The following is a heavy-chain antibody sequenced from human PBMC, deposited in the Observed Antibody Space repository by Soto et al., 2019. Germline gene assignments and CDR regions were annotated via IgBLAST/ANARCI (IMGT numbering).Heavy chain of an antibody. CDR1: GYTFTSYY. V-gene: IGHV1-8*02. CDR3: ARERKFDFWRKGLDV. J-gene: IGHJ6*02. CDR2: PNSGST. Sequence: ASVKVSCKASGYTFTSYYMHWVRQAPGQGLEWMDPNSGSTGYAQNFQGRVTMTRNISINTAHMELSSLRSEDTAVYYCARERKFDFWRKGLDVWGQGTTVTVSS. D-gene: IGHD3-3*01.